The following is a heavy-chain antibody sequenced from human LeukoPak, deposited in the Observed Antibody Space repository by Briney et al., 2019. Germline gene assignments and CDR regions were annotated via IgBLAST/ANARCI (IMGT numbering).Heavy chain of an antibody. Sequence: GGSLRLSCAASGFTFDDYGMSWVRQAPGKGLEWVSYISNSGSTIYYADSVKGRFTISRDNAKNSLYLQMNSLRAEDTAVYYCASGDYGYYYGMDVWGQGTTVTASS. CDR3: ASGDYGYYYGMDV. CDR1: GFTFDDYG. CDR2: ISNSGSTI. V-gene: IGHV3-48*03. J-gene: IGHJ6*02. D-gene: IGHD4-17*01.